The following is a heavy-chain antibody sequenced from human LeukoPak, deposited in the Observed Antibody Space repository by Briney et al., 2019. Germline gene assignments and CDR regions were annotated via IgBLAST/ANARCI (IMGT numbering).Heavy chain of an antibody. CDR2: MYTSGST. CDR3: ARLGIPGTDYYYYYMDV. CDR1: GGSISTYY. D-gene: IGHD1-20*01. Sequence: SQTLSLTCTVSGGSISTYYWSWIRQPPGKGLEWIGYMYTSGSTNYNPSLKSRATISVDTFKNQFSLKLSSVTAADTAVYYCARLGIPGTDYYYYYMDVWGKGTTVTVSS. J-gene: IGHJ6*03. V-gene: IGHV4-4*09.